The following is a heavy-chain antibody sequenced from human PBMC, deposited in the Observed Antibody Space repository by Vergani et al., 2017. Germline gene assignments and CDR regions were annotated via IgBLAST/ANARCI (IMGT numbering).Heavy chain of an antibody. CDR2: ISSSSSTI. Sequence: EVQLLESGGGLVQPGGSLRLSCAASGFTFSSYAMSWVRQAPGKGLEWVSYISSSSSTIYYADSVKGRFTISRDNAKNSLYLQMNSLRAEDTAVYYCARDHYGEGVVVAATPPGNWFDPWGQGTLVTVSS. CDR3: ARDHYGEGVVVAATPPGNWFDP. V-gene: IGHV3-48*01. J-gene: IGHJ5*02. CDR1: GFTFSSYA. D-gene: IGHD2-15*01.